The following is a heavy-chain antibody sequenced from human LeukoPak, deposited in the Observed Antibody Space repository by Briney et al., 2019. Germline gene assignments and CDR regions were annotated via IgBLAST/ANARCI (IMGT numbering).Heavy chain of an antibody. D-gene: IGHD4-17*01. CDR3: AKGGATVIDY. J-gene: IGHJ4*02. Sequence: SGGSLRLSCAASGFTFSNYWMHWVRQAPGKGLVWVSRINSDGSSTTSADSVKGRFTISRDNAKSTLHLQMNSLRAEDTAVYYCAKGGATVIDYWGQGTLVTVSS. CDR1: GFTFSNYW. CDR2: INSDGSST. V-gene: IGHV3-74*01.